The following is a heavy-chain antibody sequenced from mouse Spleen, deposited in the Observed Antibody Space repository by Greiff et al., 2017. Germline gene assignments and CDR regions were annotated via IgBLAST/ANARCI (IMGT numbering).Heavy chain of an antibody. V-gene: IGHV3-2*02. CDR3: ARRGWKRLRDAMDY. CDR2: ISYSGST. Sequence: EVQGVESGPGLVKPSQSLSLTCTVTGYSITSDYAWNWIRQFPGNKLEWMGYISYSGSTSYNPSLKSRISITRDTSKNQFFLQLNSVTTEDTATYYCARRGWKRLRDAMDYWGQGTSVTVSS. D-gene: IGHD1-2*01. J-gene: IGHJ4*01. CDR1: GYSITSDYA.